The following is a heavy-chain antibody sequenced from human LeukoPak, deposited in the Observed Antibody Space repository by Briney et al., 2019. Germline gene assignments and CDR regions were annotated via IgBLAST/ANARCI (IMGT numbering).Heavy chain of an antibody. Sequence: SETLSLTCSVSGGSISSLYWSWIRQPPGKGLEWIGYIYYTGSTNYNPSLRSRVTIFVDMSKNQFSLRLSSVTAADTALYYCARHRAYSSSSPFDYWGQGTLVTVSS. V-gene: IGHV4-59*08. CDR2: IYYTGST. CDR1: GGSISSLY. J-gene: IGHJ4*02. CDR3: ARHRAYSSSSPFDY. D-gene: IGHD6-6*01.